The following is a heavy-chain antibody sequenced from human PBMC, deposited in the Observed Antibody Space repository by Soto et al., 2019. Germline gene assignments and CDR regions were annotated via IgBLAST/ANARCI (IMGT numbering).Heavy chain of an antibody. CDR1: GYTFSNFW. CDR3: ARSPRSSPYFDY. V-gene: IGHV5-51*01. J-gene: IGHJ4*02. D-gene: IGHD6-13*01. CDR2: IYPGDHET. Sequence: GESLKISCQSSGYTFSNFWIGWVRQLPGKGLEWMGIIYPGDHETRYSPSFHGKVTISADRSINTAYLQWNSLEASDTAFYFCARSPRSSPYFDYWGQGALVTSPQ.